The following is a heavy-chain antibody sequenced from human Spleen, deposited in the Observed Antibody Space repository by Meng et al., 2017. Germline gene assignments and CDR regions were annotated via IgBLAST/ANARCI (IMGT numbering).Heavy chain of an antibody. CDR3: ARFDFGSGSYSFDY. J-gene: IGHJ4*01. Sequence: QVQVQESGPGCVRPAETRPLTCHVSGGSVSNGTYYGSWIGQPPGKGLEWIGYIFSSGSTDYIPSLKSRVTITVDASKNQFSLKLNSVTTADTAVYFCARFDFGSGSYSFDYWGHGTLVTVSS. CDR2: IFSSGST. CDR1: GGSVSNGTYY. D-gene: IGHD3-3*01. V-gene: IGHV4-61*01.